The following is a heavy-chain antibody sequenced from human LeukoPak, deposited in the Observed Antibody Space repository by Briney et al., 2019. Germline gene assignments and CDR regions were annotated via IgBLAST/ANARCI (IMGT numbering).Heavy chain of an antibody. CDR1: GGSISSHY. CDR3: ARVLTAAGLDF. Sequence: PSETRSLTCTVSGGSISSHYWSWIRQPPGKGLEWIGYIYYSGSTNYNPSLKSRVTLSLDTSTNQFSLKVNSVTAADTAFYFCARVLTAAGLDFWGQGVLVSVSS. V-gene: IGHV4-59*11. CDR2: IYYSGST. D-gene: IGHD6-25*01. J-gene: IGHJ4*02.